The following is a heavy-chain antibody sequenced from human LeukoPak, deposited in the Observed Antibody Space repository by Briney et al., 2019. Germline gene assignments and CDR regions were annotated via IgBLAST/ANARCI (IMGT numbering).Heavy chain of an antibody. D-gene: IGHD3-3*01. Sequence: ASVKVSCKASGYTFTGYYMHWVRQAPGQGLEWMGRINPNSGGTNYAQKFQGRVTMTRDTSISTAYMELSRLRSDDTAVYYCARVTYDFWSGYRFDPWGQGTLVTVSS. CDR2: INPNSGGT. J-gene: IGHJ5*02. CDR3: ARVTYDFWSGYRFDP. CDR1: GYTFTGYY. V-gene: IGHV1-2*06.